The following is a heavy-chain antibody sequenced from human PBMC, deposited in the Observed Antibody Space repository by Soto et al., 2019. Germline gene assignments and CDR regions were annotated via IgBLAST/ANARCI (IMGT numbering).Heavy chain of an antibody. V-gene: IGHV2-70*11. CDR3: ARSYTVLVPAAIGRFDYYGMDV. CDR1: GFSLSTSGMC. D-gene: IGHD2-2*02. CDR2: IDCDDDK. Sequence: SGPTLVNPTRTLTLNCTFSGFSLSTSGMCVSWIRQPPGKALEWLARIDCDDDKYYSTSLKTRLTISKDTSKNQVVLTMTNMDPVDTATYYCARSYTVLVPAAIGRFDYYGMDVWGQGTTVTVSS. J-gene: IGHJ6*02.